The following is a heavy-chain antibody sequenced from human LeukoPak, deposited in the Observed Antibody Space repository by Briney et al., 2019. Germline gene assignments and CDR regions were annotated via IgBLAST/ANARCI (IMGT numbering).Heavy chain of an antibody. D-gene: IGHD4-17*01. Sequence: GGSLRLSCAASGFTFSGSAMHWVRQASGKGLEWVGRIRSKANSYATAYAASVKGRFTISRDDSKNTAYLQMNSPKTEDTAVYYCTSDGRRTGDYWGQGTLVTVSS. CDR1: GFTFSGSA. V-gene: IGHV3-73*01. J-gene: IGHJ4*02. CDR2: IRSKANSYAT. CDR3: TSDGRRTGDY.